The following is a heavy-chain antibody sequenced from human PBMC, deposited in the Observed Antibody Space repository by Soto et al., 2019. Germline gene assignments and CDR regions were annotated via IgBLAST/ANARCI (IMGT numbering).Heavy chain of an antibody. D-gene: IGHD6-19*01. J-gene: IGHJ4*02. CDR2: IHYSGST. CDR3: ARVGGSGWNFDS. CDR1: GDSISSYY. Sequence: SETLSLTCTVSGDSISSYYWSWIRQPPGKGLEWIGYIHYSGSTNYNPSLKSRVTISVDTSKNQFSLKLNSMTAADTAIYYCARVGGSGWNFDSWGQGILDTVSS. V-gene: IGHV4-59*01.